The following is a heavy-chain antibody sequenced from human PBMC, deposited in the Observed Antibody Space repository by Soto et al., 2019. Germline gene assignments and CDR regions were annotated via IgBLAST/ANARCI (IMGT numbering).Heavy chain of an antibody. J-gene: IGHJ5*02. CDR1: GYTFKSHD. Sequence: QVQLVQSGAEVKKPGASVKVSCKASGYTFKSHDVNWMRRAPGQGLAWVGWVNPNSGLPGYRGRFKGRVTITSDNSITTTYMELSGLRSEDTAVYYCARGPHASSNDGSGYWFDLWGQGTLVTVSP. CDR3: ARGPHASSNDGSGYWFDL. CDR2: VNPNSGLP. D-gene: IGHD3-22*01. V-gene: IGHV1-8*01.